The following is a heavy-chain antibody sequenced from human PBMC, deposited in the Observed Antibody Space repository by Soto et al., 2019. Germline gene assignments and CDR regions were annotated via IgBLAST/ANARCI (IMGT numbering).Heavy chain of an antibody. CDR2: IYYSGST. V-gene: IGHV4-59*08. D-gene: IGHD3-10*01. Sequence: QVQLQESGPGLVKPSETLSLTCTVSGGSISSYYWSWIRQPPGKGLEWIGYIYYSGSTNYNPFLKSRVTIPVDPSKNPFSRQLSCVTAAATAVYYCARQVPGAYGSGSYFDYWGQGTLVTVPS. CDR3: ARQVPGAYGSGSYFDY. CDR1: GGSISSYY. J-gene: IGHJ4*02.